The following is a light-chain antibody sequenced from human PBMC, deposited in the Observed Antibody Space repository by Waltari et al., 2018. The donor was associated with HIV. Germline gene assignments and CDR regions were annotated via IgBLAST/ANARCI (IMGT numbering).Light chain of an antibody. V-gene: IGLV2-14*03. CDR1: INDIGAYHY. CDR3: SSYTIHTTRV. CDR2: YAR. J-gene: IGLJ3*02. Sequence: QSALTQPASVSGSPGQSITISCTGSINDIGAYHYVSWYQQHPGKAPKLIIRYARNRPAGVSNRFSGSMSGNTASLTISGLQAADEADYYCSSYTIHTTRVFGGGTKLTVL.